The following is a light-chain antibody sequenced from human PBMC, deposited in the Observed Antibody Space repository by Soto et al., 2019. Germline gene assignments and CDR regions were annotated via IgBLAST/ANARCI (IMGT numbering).Light chain of an antibody. J-gene: IGKJ4*01. Sequence: DIHMTQSPSTLSASVGDRVTIPCRASQSIADWLAWYQQKPGKAPKLLIYKASTLESGVPSGFSGSGSGTEFTLTISSLQPDDFATYSCQQYVAYPLTFGGGTKVDIK. CDR1: QSIADW. V-gene: IGKV1-5*03. CDR2: KAS. CDR3: QQYVAYPLT.